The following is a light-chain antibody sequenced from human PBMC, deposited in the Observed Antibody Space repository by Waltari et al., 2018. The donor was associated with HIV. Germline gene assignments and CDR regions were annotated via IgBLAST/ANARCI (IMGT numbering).Light chain of an antibody. CDR2: EGS. CDR1: SSDVGSYNL. V-gene: IGLV2-23*01. J-gene: IGLJ2*01. CDR3: RSYAGSSTL. Sequence: QSALTPPASVSGSPGQSITISCTGTSSDVGSYNLFSWYQQHPGKAPKLMIYEGSKRPSGVSNRFSGSKSGNTASLTISGLQAGDEADYYCRSYAGSSTLFGGGTKLSVL.